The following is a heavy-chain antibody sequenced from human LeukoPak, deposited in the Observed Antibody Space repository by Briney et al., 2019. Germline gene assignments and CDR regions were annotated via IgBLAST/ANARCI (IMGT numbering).Heavy chain of an antibody. CDR1: GFTFSSNW. V-gene: IGHV3-7*01. J-gene: IGHJ6*02. D-gene: IGHD6-19*01. CDR2: LKQEGRKK. CDR3: ARLAISGPLYYHGMDV. Sequence: GGSLRLSCAASGFTFSSNWMSGFRRAPGRGREGGANLKQEGRKKYYVGSVMGRFTISRDNAKNSLYLQMNSLRAEDTAVYYCARLAISGPLYYHGMDVWGQGTTVTVSS.